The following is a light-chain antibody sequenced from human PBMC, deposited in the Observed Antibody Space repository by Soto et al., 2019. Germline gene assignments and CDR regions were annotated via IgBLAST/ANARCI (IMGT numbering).Light chain of an antibody. CDR1: QSISGW. CDR2: DVS. Sequence: DIQMTQSPSTLSASIGDRVTITCRASQSISGWLAWYQQKPGKAPKLLISDVSSLESGVPSRFRGSGSGTEFTLTISSLQPYDFAVYYCQQYHDYWTFGPGTKVEVK. J-gene: IGKJ1*01. CDR3: QQYHDYWT. V-gene: IGKV1-5*01.